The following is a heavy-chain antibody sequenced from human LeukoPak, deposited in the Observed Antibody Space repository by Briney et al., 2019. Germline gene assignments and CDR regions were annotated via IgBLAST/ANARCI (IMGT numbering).Heavy chain of an antibody. Sequence: KAGGSLKLSCVASGFTFTTYAMSWVRQPPGKGLEWIGEIYHSGSTNYNPSLKSRVAISVDKSKNQFSLKLSSVTAADTAVYYCAREMTGPSERWGQGTLVTVSS. D-gene: IGHD1-1*01. J-gene: IGHJ4*02. CDR1: GFTFTTYAM. CDR2: IYHSGST. V-gene: IGHV4-4*02. CDR3: AREMTGPSER.